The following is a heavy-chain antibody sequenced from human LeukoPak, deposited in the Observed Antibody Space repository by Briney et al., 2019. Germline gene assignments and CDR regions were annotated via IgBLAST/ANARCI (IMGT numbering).Heavy chain of an antibody. CDR3: AEGSAAVRPYYFDY. D-gene: IGHD3-10*01. J-gene: IGHJ4*02. Sequence: PGGSLRLSCAASGFTFSDYYMSWIRQAPGKGLEWVSYISSSSSYTNYADSVKGRFTISRDNAKNSLYLQMNSLRAEDTAIYYCAEGSAAVRPYYFDYWGRGTLVTVSS. V-gene: IGHV3-11*03. CDR1: GFTFSDYY. CDR2: ISSSSSYT.